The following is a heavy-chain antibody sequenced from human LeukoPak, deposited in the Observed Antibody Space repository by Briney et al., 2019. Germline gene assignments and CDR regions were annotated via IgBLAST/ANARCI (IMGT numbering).Heavy chain of an antibody. CDR2: IYYSGST. CDR3: ARQSTIAAARIDP. J-gene: IGHJ5*02. Sequence: SETLSLTCTVSGGSISDSNYYWGWIRQPPGRGLEWIGNIYYSGSTYYSPSLKSRVTVSVDTSKNQFSLKLSSVTAADTAVYYCARQSTIAAARIDPWGQGTPVTVSS. V-gene: IGHV4-39*01. CDR1: GGSISDSNYY. D-gene: IGHD6-25*01.